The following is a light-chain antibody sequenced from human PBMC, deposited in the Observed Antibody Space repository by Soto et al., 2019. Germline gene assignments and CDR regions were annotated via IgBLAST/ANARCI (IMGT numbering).Light chain of an antibody. Sequence: QPVLTQSPSASGTPGQRVSISCSGSTSNIGTNTVSWYQHVPGTAPKLLIYSNDQRPSAVPGRFSGSKSGTSASLAISGLLSEDEADHYCATWDDSLNVVFGGGTKLTVL. J-gene: IGLJ2*01. CDR2: SND. V-gene: IGLV1-44*01. CDR1: TSNIGTNT. CDR3: ATWDDSLNVV.